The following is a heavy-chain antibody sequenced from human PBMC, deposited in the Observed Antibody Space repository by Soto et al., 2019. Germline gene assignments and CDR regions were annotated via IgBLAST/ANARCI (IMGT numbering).Heavy chain of an antibody. D-gene: IGHD6-13*01. J-gene: IGHJ4*02. CDR1: GFTFSSYS. V-gene: IGHV3-21*01. CDR3: AREANVYSSSWYSPFDY. Sequence: EVQLVESGGGLVKPGGSLRLSCAASGFTFSSYSMNWVRQAPGKGLEWVSSISSSSSYIYYADSVKGRFTISRDNAKNSLYLQMNSLRAEDTAVYYCAREANVYSSSWYSPFDYWGQGTLVTVSS. CDR2: ISSSSSYI.